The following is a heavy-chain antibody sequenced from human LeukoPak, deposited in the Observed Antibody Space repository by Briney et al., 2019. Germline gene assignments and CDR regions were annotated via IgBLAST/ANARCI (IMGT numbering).Heavy chain of an antibody. CDR1: GFTFSNFG. V-gene: IGHV3-7*01. CDR3: ARGPDYDILTGYEDY. Sequence: GGSLRLSCAASGFTFSNFGMHWVRQAPGKGLEWVANIKQDGSEKYYVDSEKGRFSISRDNAKNSLYLQMNSLRAEDTAVYYCARGPDYDILTGYEDYWGQGTLVTVSS. CDR2: IKQDGSEK. D-gene: IGHD3-9*01. J-gene: IGHJ4*02.